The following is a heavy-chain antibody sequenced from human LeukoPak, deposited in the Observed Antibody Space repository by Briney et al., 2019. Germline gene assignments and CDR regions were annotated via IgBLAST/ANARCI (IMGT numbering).Heavy chain of an antibody. D-gene: IGHD1-14*01. CDR1: GGSISSSSYD. J-gene: IGHJ4*02. V-gene: IGHV4-39*01. CDR2: IYYSGST. Sequence: SETLSLTCTVSGGSISSSSYDWGWIRQPPGKGLEWIGSIYYSGSTYYNPSLKGRVTISVDTSKNQFSLTLSSVTAADTAVYYCARPLGPGYFDYWGQGTLVTVSS. CDR3: ARPLGPGYFDY.